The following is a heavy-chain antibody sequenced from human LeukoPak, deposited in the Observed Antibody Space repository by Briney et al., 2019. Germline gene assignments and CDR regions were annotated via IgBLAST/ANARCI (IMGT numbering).Heavy chain of an antibody. CDR3: ARASDPWLQLT. J-gene: IGHJ5*02. CDR1: GFTFSNYW. CDR2: IKQDGSEK. D-gene: IGHD5-24*01. V-gene: IGHV3-7*05. Sequence: AGGSLRLSCAASGFTFSNYWMIWVRQAPGKGLEWVGNIKQDGSEKRYADSVRGRCSISRDNAQTSLYLQMNSLRAEDTAVYYCARASDPWLQLTWGQGTLVTVSS.